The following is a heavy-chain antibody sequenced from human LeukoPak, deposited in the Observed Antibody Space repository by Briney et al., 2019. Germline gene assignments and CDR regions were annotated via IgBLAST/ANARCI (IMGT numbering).Heavy chain of an antibody. CDR3: ARSRGGSWYVDY. CDR2: IYYSGST. CDR1: GGSISSSSYY. D-gene: IGHD6-13*01. V-gene: IGHV4-39*01. J-gene: IGHJ4*02. Sequence: SETLSLTCTVSGGSISSSSYYWGWIRQPPGTGLEWIGSIYYSGSTYYNPSLKSRVTISVDTSKNQFSLKLGSVTAADTAVYYCARSRGGSWYVDYWGQGTLVTVSS.